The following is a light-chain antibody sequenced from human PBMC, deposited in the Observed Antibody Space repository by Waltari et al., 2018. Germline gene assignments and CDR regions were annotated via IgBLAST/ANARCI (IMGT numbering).Light chain of an antibody. CDR2: DVS. Sequence: QSALTQPASVSGSPGQSITISCTGTSCDVGAYNFVSWYQHYPGKAPKIIIYDVSNRPSGVSYRFYGAKSVNTASLTISGRQAEDEAVYYCSSFETNSASVIFGGGTMVTVL. V-gene: IGLV2-14*03. CDR1: SCDVGAYNF. CDR3: SSFETNSASVI. J-gene: IGLJ2*01.